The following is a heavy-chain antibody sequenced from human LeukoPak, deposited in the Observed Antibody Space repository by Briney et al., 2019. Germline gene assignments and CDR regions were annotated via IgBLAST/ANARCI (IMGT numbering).Heavy chain of an antibody. D-gene: IGHD3-9*01. V-gene: IGHV1-3*01. CDR3: AREEQGILTGYYGFDY. CDR2: INAGNGNT. CDR1: GYTFTSYA. Sequence: GASVKVSCEASGYTFTSYAMHWVRQAPGQRLEWMGWINAGNGNTKYSQKFQGRVTITRDTSASTAYMELSSLRSEDTAVYYCAREEQGILTGYYGFDYWGQGTLVTVSS. J-gene: IGHJ4*02.